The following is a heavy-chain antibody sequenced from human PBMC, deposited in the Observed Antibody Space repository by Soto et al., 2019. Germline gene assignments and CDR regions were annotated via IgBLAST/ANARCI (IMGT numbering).Heavy chain of an antibody. J-gene: IGHJ6*02. D-gene: IGHD7-27*01. Sequence: SETLSLTCTVSGGSISSGGYYWSWIRQHPGKGLEWIGYIYYSGSTYYNPSLKSRVTISVDTSKNQFSLKLSSVTAADTAVYYCARLTGERAYYYYGMDVWGQGTTVTVSS. CDR2: IYYSGST. CDR1: GGSISSGGYY. CDR3: ARLTGERAYYYYGMDV. V-gene: IGHV4-31*03.